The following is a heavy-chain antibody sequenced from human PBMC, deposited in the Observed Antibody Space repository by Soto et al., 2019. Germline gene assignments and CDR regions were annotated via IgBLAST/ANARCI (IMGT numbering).Heavy chain of an antibody. CDR2: ISAYNGNT. V-gene: IGHV1-18*04. D-gene: IGHD2-15*01. CDR1: GYTFTSYG. J-gene: IGHJ4*02. CDR3: ARDLSGIVVVVAATPGDY. Sequence: QVQLVQSGAEVKKPGASVKVSCKASGYTFTSYGISWVRQAPGQGLEWMGWISAYNGNTNYAQKLQGRVTMTTDKSTSTAYMELRSLRSDDTAVYYCARDLSGIVVVVAATPGDYWGQGTLVTVSS.